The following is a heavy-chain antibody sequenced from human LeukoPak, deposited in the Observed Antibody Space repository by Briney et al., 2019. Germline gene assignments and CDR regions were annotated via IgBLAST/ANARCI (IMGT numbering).Heavy chain of an antibody. CDR3: ARGTYDTSGYYFYFDY. D-gene: IGHD3-22*01. CDR1: GGSFSGYY. V-gene: IGHV4-34*01. J-gene: IGHJ4*02. CDR2: INHGGST. Sequence: PSETLSLTCAVYGGSFSGYYWSWIRQPPGKRLEWIGRINHGGSTNYNPSLKSRVTLSEDTPKNQFSLKLSSGTAADTAVYYCARGTYDTSGYYFYFDYWGQGILVTVSS.